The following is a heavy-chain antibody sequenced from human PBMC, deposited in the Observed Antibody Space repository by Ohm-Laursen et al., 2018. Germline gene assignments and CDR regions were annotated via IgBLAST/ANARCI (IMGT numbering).Heavy chain of an antibody. V-gene: IGHV4-4*07. J-gene: IGHJ4*02. CDR2: IYSSGST. CDR3: ARSFDSYYFDL. Sequence: SHTLSLTCTVSGDSISSYYWSWIRQPAGKGLEWIGRIYSSGSTNYNPSLKSRVTMSVDTSKSQFSLKVNSVTAADTAVYYCARSFDSYYFDLWGQGTLVTVSS. CDR1: GDSISSYY. D-gene: IGHD6-6*01.